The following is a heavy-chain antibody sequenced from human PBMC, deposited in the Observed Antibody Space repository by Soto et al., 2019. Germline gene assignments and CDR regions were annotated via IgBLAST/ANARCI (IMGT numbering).Heavy chain of an antibody. CDR2: INHSGST. CDR3: ARSQGAYYYYYGMDV. J-gene: IGHJ6*02. CDR1: GGSFSGYY. Sequence: LSLTCAVYGGSFSGYYWSWIRQPPGKGLEWIGEINHSGSTNYNPSLKSRVTISVDTSKNQFSLKVRSVTAADTAVYYCARSQGAYYYYYGMDVWGQGPTATVSS. V-gene: IGHV4-34*01.